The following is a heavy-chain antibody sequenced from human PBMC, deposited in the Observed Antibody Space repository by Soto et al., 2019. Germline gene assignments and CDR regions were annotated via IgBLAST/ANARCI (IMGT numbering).Heavy chain of an antibody. V-gene: IGHV3-30*18. Sequence: GGSLRLSCAASGFTFSSYGMHWVRQAPGKGLEWVAVISYDGSNKYYADSVKGRFTISRDNSKNTLYLQMNSLRAEDTAVYYCAKDLASIAAAGRFSYGMDVWGQGTTVTVSS. CDR3: AKDLASIAAAGRFSYGMDV. J-gene: IGHJ6*02. CDR1: GFTFSSYG. D-gene: IGHD6-13*01. CDR2: ISYDGSNK.